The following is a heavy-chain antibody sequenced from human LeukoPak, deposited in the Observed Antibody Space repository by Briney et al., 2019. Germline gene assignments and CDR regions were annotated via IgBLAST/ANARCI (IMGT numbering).Heavy chain of an antibody. CDR2: IIPMFGTT. V-gene: IGHV1-69*01. J-gene: IGHJ6*02. D-gene: IGHD3-22*01. Sequence: SVKVSCTVSGGIFSNSAISWVRHDPGQGLEYMGGIIPMFGTTNYARRFQGRLTITADESTSTTYMELSSLRSEDTAVYYCARGFDYYDSSGYHPPDVWGQGTTVTVSS. CDR1: GGIFSNSA. CDR3: ARGFDYYDSSGYHPPDV.